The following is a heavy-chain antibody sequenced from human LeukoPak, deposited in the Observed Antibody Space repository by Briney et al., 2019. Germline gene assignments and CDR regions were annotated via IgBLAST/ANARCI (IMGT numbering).Heavy chain of an antibody. J-gene: IGHJ6*04. V-gene: IGHV3-30*04. Sequence: GGSLRLSCAASGFTFSSYAMHWVRQVPGKGLEWVAVISYDGNNKHYADSVKGRFTISRDNSKNTLYLQMNSLRAEDTAVYYCARGPSRVGYYYGMDVWGKGTTVTVSS. CDR2: ISYDGNNK. CDR3: ARGPSRVGYYYGMDV. CDR1: GFTFSSYA. D-gene: IGHD5-24*01.